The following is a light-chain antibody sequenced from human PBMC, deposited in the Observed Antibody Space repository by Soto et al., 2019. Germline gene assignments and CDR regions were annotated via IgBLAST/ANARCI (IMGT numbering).Light chain of an antibody. CDR1: SGSVSTSYY. CDR3: VLYMGSGTVV. V-gene: IGLV8-61*01. Sequence: QAVVTQEPSFSVSPGGTGTLTCGLSSGSVSTSYYHSWYQQTPGQAPPTLIYSTNTRSSGVPDRFSGSILGNKAALTITWAQADDQSDYYCVLYMGSGTVVFGGGTKLTVL. CDR2: STN. J-gene: IGLJ2*01.